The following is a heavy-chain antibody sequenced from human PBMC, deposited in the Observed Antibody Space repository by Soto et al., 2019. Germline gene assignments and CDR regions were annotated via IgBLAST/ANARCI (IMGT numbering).Heavy chain of an antibody. CDR1: GGTFSSYA. J-gene: IGHJ6*02. CDR3: AREPTSTVGYYYYYGMYV. CDR2: IIPIFGTA. Sequence: QVQLVQSGAEVKKPGSSVKVSCKASGGTFSSYAIGWVRQAPGQGLEWMGGIIPIFGTANYAQKFQGRVTITADESTSTAYMELSSLRSEDTAVYYCAREPTSTVGYYYYYGMYVWGQGTTVTVSS. V-gene: IGHV1-69*12.